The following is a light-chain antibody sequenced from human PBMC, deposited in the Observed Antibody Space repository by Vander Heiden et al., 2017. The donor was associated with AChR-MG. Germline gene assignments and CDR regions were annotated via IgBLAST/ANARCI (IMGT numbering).Light chain of an antibody. CDR1: QSISSW. CDR2: DAS. Sequence: DIQMTQSPSTLSASVGDRVTITCRASQSISSWLAWYQQKPGKAPKLLIYDASSLESGVPSRFSGSGSGTEFTLTISSLQPDDFATYYCQQYNSYSGGFGQETKVEIK. J-gene: IGKJ1*01. CDR3: QQYNSYSGG. V-gene: IGKV1-5*01.